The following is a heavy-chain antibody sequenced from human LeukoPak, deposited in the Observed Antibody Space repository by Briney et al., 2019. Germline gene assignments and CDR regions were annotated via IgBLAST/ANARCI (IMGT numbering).Heavy chain of an antibody. Sequence: PSETLSLTCAVYGGSFSGYYWSWIRQPPGKGLEWIGEINHSGSTYYNPSLKSRVTISVDTSKNQFSLKLSSVTAADTAVYYCARGLRYSSSWYAFFAFDIWGQGTMVTVSS. J-gene: IGHJ3*02. CDR3: ARGLRYSSSWYAFFAFDI. V-gene: IGHV4-34*01. D-gene: IGHD6-13*01. CDR1: GGSFSGYY. CDR2: INHSGST.